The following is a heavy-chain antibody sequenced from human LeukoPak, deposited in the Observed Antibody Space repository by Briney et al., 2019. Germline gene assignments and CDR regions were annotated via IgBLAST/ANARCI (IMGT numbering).Heavy chain of an antibody. J-gene: IGHJ5*02. CDR2: ISGSGGST. Sequence: GGSLRLSCAASGFTFSSYAMSWVRQAPGKGLGWVSAISGSGGSTYYADSVKGRSTISRDKSKNTLYLQMNSLRAEDTAVYYCAILRQQLVNNWFDPWGKGTLVTVSP. CDR3: AILRQQLVNNWFDP. V-gene: IGHV3-23*01. D-gene: IGHD6-13*01. CDR1: GFTFSSYA.